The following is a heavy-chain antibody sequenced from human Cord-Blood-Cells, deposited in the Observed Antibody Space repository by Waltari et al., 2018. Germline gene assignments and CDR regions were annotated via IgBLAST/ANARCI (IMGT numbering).Heavy chain of an antibody. CDR2: ILRGGST. CDR3: ARDGIAAAGKAPGAFDI. D-gene: IGHD6-13*01. V-gene: IGHV3-66*01. Sequence: EVQLVESGGGLVQPGGSLRLSCAASGFTVSSNYMSWVRQAPGKGLEWVSVILRGGSTNSADSLKGRFTISRDNSKNTLYLQMNSLRAEDTAVYYCARDGIAAAGKAPGAFDIWGQGTMVTVSS. CDR1: GFTVSSNY. J-gene: IGHJ3*02.